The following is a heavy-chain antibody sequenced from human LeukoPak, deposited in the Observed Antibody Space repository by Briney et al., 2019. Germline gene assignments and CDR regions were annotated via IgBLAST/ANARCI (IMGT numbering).Heavy chain of an antibody. CDR3: ARPQTIHDHVGYNWFHP. D-gene: IGHD2-2*02. J-gene: IGHJ5*02. V-gene: IGHV4-59*01. CDR2: IYYSGST. CDR1: GGSISSYY. Sequence: SETLSLTCTVSGGSISSYYWSWIRQPPGKGLEWIGYIYYSGSTNYNPSLKSRVTISVDTSKNQFSLKLSSVTAADTAVYYCARPQTIHDHVGYNWFHPWGQGTLVTVSS.